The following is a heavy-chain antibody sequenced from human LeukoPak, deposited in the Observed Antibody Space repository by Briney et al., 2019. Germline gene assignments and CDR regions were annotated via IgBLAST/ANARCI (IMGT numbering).Heavy chain of an antibody. V-gene: IGHV3-74*01. CDR1: GFTFSSYW. CDR2: LNSDGSST. D-gene: IGHD4-11*01. Sequence: GGSLRLSCAASGFTFSSYWMHWVRQAPGKGLVWVSRLNSDGSSTSYADSVKGRFTISRDNAETTMHLQMNNLSAEDTAVYYCARASNRYSINFDYWGQRALVTVSS. CDR3: ARASNRYSINFDY. J-gene: IGHJ4*02.